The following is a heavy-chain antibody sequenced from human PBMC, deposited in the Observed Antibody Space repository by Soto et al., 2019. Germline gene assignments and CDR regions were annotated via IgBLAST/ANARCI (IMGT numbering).Heavy chain of an antibody. J-gene: IGHJ5*02. CDR2: IYYSGTT. CDR1: GASIRSRNFC. V-gene: IGHV4-61*01. CDR3: ARWGPEDDYDRNWFDP. Sequence: SETLSLTCTVSGASIRSRNFCWTWIRQPPGKGLEWIGYIYYSGTTNYNPSLKSRVTISIDTSKNQFSLKLSSVTAADTAVYYCARWGPEDDYDRNWFDPWGQGTLVTVSS. D-gene: IGHD4-17*01.